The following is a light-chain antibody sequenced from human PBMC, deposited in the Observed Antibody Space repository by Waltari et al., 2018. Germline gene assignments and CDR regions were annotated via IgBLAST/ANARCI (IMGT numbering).Light chain of an antibody. CDR3: SAWDDSLHGHV. CDR1: SSNVGGNF. J-gene: IGLJ1*01. V-gene: IGLV1-44*01. Sequence: QSVLTQPPSVSAPPGQRVTIPCSGSSSNVGGNFVNWSQYVPGTAPKLLIYKNNDRPSGVPDRFSASKSGSSASLAIRGLQSDDESDYYCSAWDDSLHGHVFGTGTRLSVL. CDR2: KNN.